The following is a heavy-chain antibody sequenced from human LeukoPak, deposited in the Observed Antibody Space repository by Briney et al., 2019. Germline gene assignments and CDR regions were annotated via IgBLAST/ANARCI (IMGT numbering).Heavy chain of an antibody. CDR1: GVSISSSSYY. CDR3: ATSGDGSGSYQGGGMDV. Sequence: SETLSLTCTVSGVSISSSSYYWGWIRQPPGQGLEWIGSIYYSGSTYYNPSLKSRVTISVDTSKNQFSLRLSSVTAADTAVYYCATSGDGSGSYQGGGMDVRGKGTTVTVSS. D-gene: IGHD3-10*01. CDR2: IYYSGST. J-gene: IGHJ6*03. V-gene: IGHV4-39*07.